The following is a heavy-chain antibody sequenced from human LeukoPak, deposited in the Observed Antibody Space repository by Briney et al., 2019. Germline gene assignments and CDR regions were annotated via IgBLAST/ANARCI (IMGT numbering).Heavy chain of an antibody. Sequence: ASVKVSCKASGYTFTGYYMHWVRQAPGQGLEWMGWINPMSGGTNSAQKFQGRVTMTRDTSISTAYMELNRLTSADTAVYYCARGRTGSGWYLDYWGQGTLVTVSS. CDR1: GYTFTGYY. D-gene: IGHD6-19*01. CDR2: INPMSGGT. CDR3: ARGRTGSGWYLDY. J-gene: IGHJ4*02. V-gene: IGHV1-2*02.